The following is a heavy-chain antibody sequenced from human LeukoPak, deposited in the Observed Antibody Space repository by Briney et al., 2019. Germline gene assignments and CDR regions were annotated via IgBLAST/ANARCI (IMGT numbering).Heavy chain of an antibody. Sequence: SVKVSCKASGFTFTSSAVQWVRQARGQRLEWIGWIVVGSGNTNYAQKFQERVTITRDMSTSTVYMELSSLRSEDTAVYYCAAEGRPTVVTFRKGAVELWGQGTMVTVSS. V-gene: IGHV1-58*01. J-gene: IGHJ3*01. D-gene: IGHD4-23*01. CDR1: GFTFTSSA. CDR3: AAEGRPTVVTFRKGAVEL. CDR2: IVVGSGNT.